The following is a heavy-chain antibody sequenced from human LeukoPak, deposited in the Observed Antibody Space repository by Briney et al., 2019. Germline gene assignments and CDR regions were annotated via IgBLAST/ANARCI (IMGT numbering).Heavy chain of an antibody. Sequence: GESLKISCKGSGYSFTSYWIGWVRQMPGKGLEWMGIIYPGDSDTRYSPPFQGQVTISADKSISTAYLQWSSLKASDTAVYYCARLRQWLVHGGYNWFDPWGQGTLVTVSS. CDR1: GYSFTSYW. V-gene: IGHV5-51*01. CDR3: ARLRQWLVHGGYNWFDP. J-gene: IGHJ5*02. CDR2: IYPGDSDT. D-gene: IGHD6-19*01.